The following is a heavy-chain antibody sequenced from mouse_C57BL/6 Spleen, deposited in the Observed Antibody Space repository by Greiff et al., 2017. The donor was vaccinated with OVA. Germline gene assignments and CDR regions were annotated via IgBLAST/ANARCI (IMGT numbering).Heavy chain of an antibody. V-gene: IGHV1-26*01. CDR2: INPNNGGT. CDR3: ARNDYGSSYGYAMDY. Sequence: EVQLQQSGPELVKPGASVKISCKASGYTFTDYYMNWVKQSHGKSLEWIGDINPNNGGTSYNQKFKGKATLTVDKSSSTAYMELRSLTSEDSAVYYCARNDYGSSYGYAMDYWGQGTSVTVSS. CDR1: GYTFTDYY. D-gene: IGHD1-1*01. J-gene: IGHJ4*01.